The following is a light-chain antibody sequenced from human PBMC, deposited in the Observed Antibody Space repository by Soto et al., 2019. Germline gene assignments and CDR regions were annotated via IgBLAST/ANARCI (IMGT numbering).Light chain of an antibody. Sequence: DIQLTQSPSTLSASVGDRVTITCRASQSISSWLAWYQQKPGKAPKFLIYKTSNLESGVPSRFSGSESGTEFTLTNSSLQHDDVATYSCQYYNNYCWTFGQGTKVEIK. CDR1: QSISSW. V-gene: IGKV1-5*03. J-gene: IGKJ1*01. CDR2: KTS. CDR3: QYYNNYCWT.